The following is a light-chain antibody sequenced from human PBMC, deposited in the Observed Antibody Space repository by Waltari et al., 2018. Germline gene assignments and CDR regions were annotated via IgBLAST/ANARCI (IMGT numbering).Light chain of an antibody. CDR3: QQYDNVPHS. V-gene: IGKV1-33*01. Sequence: DIQMTQSPSSLSASIGDRITITCQASQDIRNYLNWYQQKPGKAPKLQIYDASNLETGVPLRFSGSGSGTDFTFTISSLQPEDFATYYCQQYDNVPHSFGQGTRLDIK. J-gene: IGKJ2*03. CDR2: DAS. CDR1: QDIRNY.